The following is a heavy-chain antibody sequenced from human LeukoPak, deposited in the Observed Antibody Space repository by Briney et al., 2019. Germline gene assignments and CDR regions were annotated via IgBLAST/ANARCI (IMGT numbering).Heavy chain of an antibody. V-gene: IGHV4-59*01. D-gene: IGHD3-10*01. CDR1: GGSITDYY. CDR2: DYYSGSS. J-gene: IGHJ4*02. CDR3: ARDRFRVWDY. Sequence: SETLSLTCTVSGGSITDYYWGWIRQPPGKGLEWIGYDYYSGSSNYNPSLKSRVTISVDTSKNQFSLKMSSVTAADTAVYYCARDRFRVWDYWGQGTLVTVSS.